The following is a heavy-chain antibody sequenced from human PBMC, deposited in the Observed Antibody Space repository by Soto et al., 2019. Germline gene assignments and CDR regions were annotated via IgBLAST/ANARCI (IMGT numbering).Heavy chain of an antibody. V-gene: IGHV1-8*01. CDR3: ARAYSLKLIVLIQVGYYGMDV. J-gene: IGHJ6*02. D-gene: IGHD2-8*01. Sequence: ASVKVSCKASGYTFTSYDINWVRQATGQGLEWMGWMNPNSGNTGYAQKFQGRVTMTRNTSISTAYMELSSLRSEDTAVYYCARAYSLKLIVLIQVGYYGMDVWGQGTTVTVSS. CDR1: GYTFTSYD. CDR2: MNPNSGNT.